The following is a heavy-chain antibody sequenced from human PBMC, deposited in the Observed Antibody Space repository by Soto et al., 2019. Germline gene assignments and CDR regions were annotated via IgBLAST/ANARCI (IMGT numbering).Heavy chain of an antibody. CDR2: IYPGDSDT. J-gene: IGHJ3*02. CDR3: ASRLFIETDAFDI. V-gene: IGHV5-51*01. Sequence: PGESLKISCKGSGYSFTSYWIGWVRQMPGKGLEWMGIIYPGDSDTRYSPSFQGQVTISADKSISAAYLHWSSLKASDTAMYYCASRLFIETDAFDIWGQGTMVTVSS. D-gene: IGHD1-26*01. CDR1: GYSFTSYW.